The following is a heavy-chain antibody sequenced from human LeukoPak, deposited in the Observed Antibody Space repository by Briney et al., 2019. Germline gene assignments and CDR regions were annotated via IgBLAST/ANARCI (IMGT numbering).Heavy chain of an antibody. D-gene: IGHD3-9*01. Sequence: GESLKISCKGSGYSISNYWIGWVRQMPGKGLEWMGIIWPGDSDTRYSPSFQGQVTISVDKSISTTYLQWRSLKASDTAIYYCARRSDEPLTGFDFWGQGTLATVSS. CDR1: GYSISNYW. CDR2: IWPGDSDT. J-gene: IGHJ1*01. CDR3: ARRSDEPLTGFDF. V-gene: IGHV5-51*01.